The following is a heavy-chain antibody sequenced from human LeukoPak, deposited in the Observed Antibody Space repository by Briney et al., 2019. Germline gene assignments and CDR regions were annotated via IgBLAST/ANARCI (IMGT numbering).Heavy chain of an antibody. D-gene: IGHD3-3*01. Sequence: PGGSLRLSCAASGFTFSSYTMTWVRQAPGKGLEWVSTITNSGGSTYYADSVKGRFTISRDNSRNTLFLDMNNLRAEDTALYYCAVHDFWSAYSDYWGQGTLVTVSS. CDR1: GFTFSSYT. V-gene: IGHV3-23*01. CDR3: AVHDFWSAYSDY. CDR2: ITNSGGST. J-gene: IGHJ4*02.